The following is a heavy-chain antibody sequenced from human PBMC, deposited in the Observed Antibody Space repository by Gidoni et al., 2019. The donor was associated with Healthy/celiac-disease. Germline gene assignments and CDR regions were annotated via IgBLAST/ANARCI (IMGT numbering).Heavy chain of an antibody. CDR2: FDPEDGET. CDR3: ATSTPAAITGYYYYYMDV. V-gene: IGHV1-24*01. Sequence: QVQLVQSGAEVKKPGASVKVSCKVSGYTLTELSMHWVRQAPGKGLEWMGGFDPEDGETIYAQKFQGRVTMTEDTSTDTAYMELSSLRSEDTAVYYCATSTPAAITGYYYYYMDVWGKGTTVTVSS. CDR1: GYTLTELS. D-gene: IGHD2-2*01. J-gene: IGHJ6*03.